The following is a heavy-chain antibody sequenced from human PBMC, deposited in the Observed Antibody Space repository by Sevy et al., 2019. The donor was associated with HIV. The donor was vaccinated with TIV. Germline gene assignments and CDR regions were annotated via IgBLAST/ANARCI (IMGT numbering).Heavy chain of an antibody. V-gene: IGHV5-51*01. Sequence: GESLKISCKGSGYTFSNYWIGWVRQMPGKGLEWMGVIYPGDSDTRHSPSFQGLVNISADKSSSTAYLQWSSLKTSDTAIYYCARYPIVVVPAAEYYFDYWGQGTLVTGSS. CDR3: ARYPIVVVPAAEYYFDY. CDR2: IYPGDSDT. J-gene: IGHJ4*02. CDR1: GYTFSNYW. D-gene: IGHD2-2*01.